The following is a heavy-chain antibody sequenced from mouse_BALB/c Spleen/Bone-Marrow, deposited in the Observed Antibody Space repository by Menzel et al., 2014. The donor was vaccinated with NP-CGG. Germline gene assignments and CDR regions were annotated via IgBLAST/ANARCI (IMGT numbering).Heavy chain of an antibody. CDR3: ARGGELLWWGVLYFDV. CDR2: ISSGGGNT. D-gene: IGHD1-1*02. J-gene: IGHJ1*01. CDR1: GFTFSSYT. Sequence: EVKLVESGGGLVKPGGSLKLSCAASGFTFSSYTMSWVRQTPEKRLEWVATISSGGGNTYYPDSVKGRFTISRDNARNSLYLQMSSLRSEDTALYYCARGGELLWWGVLYFDVWGAGTTVTVSS. V-gene: IGHV5-9*03.